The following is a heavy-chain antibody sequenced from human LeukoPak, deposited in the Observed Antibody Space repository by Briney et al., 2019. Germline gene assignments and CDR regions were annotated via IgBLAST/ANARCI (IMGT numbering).Heavy chain of an antibody. D-gene: IGHD3-10*01. CDR1: GFTFSTYS. Sequence: PGGSLRLSCAASGFTFSTYSMNWVRQAPGKGLEWVSYISSSSSSMYHADSVKGRFTISRDNAKNSLYLRMNSLRDEDTAVYYCARGSFLYYFDSWGQGTLVTVSS. J-gene: IGHJ4*02. V-gene: IGHV3-48*02. CDR3: ARGSFLYYFDS. CDR2: ISSSSSSM.